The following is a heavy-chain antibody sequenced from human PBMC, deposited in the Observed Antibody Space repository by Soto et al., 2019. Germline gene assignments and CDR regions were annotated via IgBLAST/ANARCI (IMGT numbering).Heavy chain of an antibody. V-gene: IGHV3-33*01. D-gene: IGHD3-10*01. CDR2: IWYDGSQK. CDR3: ARVGGIGIQSWSYRYYGLDV. Sequence: QVQVMESGGGVVQPGTSLRLSCAASGYMFRSYGMHWVRQAPGKGLEWVAVIWYDGSQKYYADSVKGRFTISRDDSKNTVYLQMNSLKFEDTAVYHCARVGGIGIQSWSYRYYGLDVWGPGTTVTVSS. CDR1: GYMFRSYG. J-gene: IGHJ6*02.